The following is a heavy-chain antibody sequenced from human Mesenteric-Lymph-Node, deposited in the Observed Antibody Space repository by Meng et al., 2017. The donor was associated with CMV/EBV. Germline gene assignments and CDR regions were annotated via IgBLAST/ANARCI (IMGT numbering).Heavy chain of an antibody. CDR2: ISSSSSTI. CDR3: ARDWGLTVYYFDF. CDR1: GFTFSSYS. V-gene: IGHV3-48*01. D-gene: IGHD4-11*01. Sequence: GESLKISCAASGFTFSSYSMNWVRQAPGKGLEWVSYISSSSSTIYYADSVKGRFTISRDNSKNTVYLQMNSLRAEDTAVYFCARDWGLTVYYFDFWGQGTLVTVSS. J-gene: IGHJ4*02.